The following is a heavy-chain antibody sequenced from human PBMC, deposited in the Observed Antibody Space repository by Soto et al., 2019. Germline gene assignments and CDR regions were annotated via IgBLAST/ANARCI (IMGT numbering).Heavy chain of an antibody. Sequence: EVQLVESGGGLVKPGGSLRLSCAASGFTFSNAWMSWFRQAPGKGLGWVGRIKNKTEGGTTDYAAPVQGRFTISRDYSKTTLYLQMNSLKTEDTAVYYCTTEEYGHDYWGQGTLVTVSS. CDR2: IKNKTEGGTT. J-gene: IGHJ4*02. CDR3: TTEEYGHDY. D-gene: IGHD4-17*01. CDR1: GFTFSNAW. V-gene: IGHV3-15*01.